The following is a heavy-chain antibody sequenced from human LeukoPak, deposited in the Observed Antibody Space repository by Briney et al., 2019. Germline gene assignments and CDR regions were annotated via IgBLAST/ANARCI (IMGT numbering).Heavy chain of an antibody. J-gene: IGHJ4*02. V-gene: IGHV4-34*01. CDR2: INHSGST. D-gene: IGHD6-6*01. CDR1: GGSFSGYY. Sequence: SETLSLTCAVYGGSFSGYYWSWIRQPPGKGLEWIGEINHSGSTNYNPSLKSRVTISVDTSKDQFSLKLSSVTAADTAVYYCARGGGRIAARPLYYWGQGTLVTVS. CDR3: ARGGGRIAARPLYY.